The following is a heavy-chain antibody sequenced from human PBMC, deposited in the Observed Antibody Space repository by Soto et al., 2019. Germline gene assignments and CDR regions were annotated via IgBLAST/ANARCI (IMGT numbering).Heavy chain of an antibody. V-gene: IGHV5-51*01. D-gene: IGHD3-10*01. CDR2: IYPGDSDT. CDR1: GYSFAGYW. CDR3: ARLPGVRGVFDGFNV. J-gene: IGHJ3*01. Sequence: GESLKISCKGSGYSFAGYWIGWVRQMPGKGLDWMGVIYPGDSDTRYSPSFHGQVTISADKSISTAYLQWSSLKASDTAMYFCARLPGVRGVFDGFNVWGQATMVTVS.